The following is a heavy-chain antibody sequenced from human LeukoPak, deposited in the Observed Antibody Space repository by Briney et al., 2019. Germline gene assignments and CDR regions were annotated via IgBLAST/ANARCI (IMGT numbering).Heavy chain of an antibody. J-gene: IGHJ4*02. V-gene: IGHV3-30*04. Sequence: GGSLRLSCLVSGINFNAFSMNWVRQAPGKGLAWVAAIQHDSTHKYYADSVRGRFTVSRDNSENTLYLQMNNLRPDDTATYYCARVGFGFSYGQGFDYWGQGTLVSVSS. D-gene: IGHD5-18*01. CDR1: GINFNAFS. CDR2: IQHDSTHK. CDR3: ARVGFGFSYGQGFDY.